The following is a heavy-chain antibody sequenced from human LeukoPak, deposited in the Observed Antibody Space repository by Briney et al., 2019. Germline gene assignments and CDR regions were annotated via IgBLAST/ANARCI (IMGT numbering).Heavy chain of an antibody. D-gene: IGHD4-17*01. CDR3: AKERRADGDYISAFGI. Sequence: SGGSLRLSCAASGFTFSRYAMSWVRQAPGKGLEWVSSISGSGVSTYYADSVKGRFTISRDNSKNTLYLQMNSLRAEDTAVYYCAKERRADGDYISAFGIWGQGTMVTVSS. J-gene: IGHJ3*02. V-gene: IGHV3-23*01. CDR1: GFTFSRYA. CDR2: ISGSGVST.